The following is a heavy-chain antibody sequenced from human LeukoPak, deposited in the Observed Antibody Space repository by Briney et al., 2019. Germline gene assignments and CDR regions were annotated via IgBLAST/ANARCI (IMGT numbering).Heavy chain of an antibody. CDR3: ARARYGSPPFDY. Sequence: SETLSLTCTVSGGSISSSYWSWIRQPPGKGLDWIGYIYYSGSTNYNPSLRSRVTISVDTSKNQFSLKLSSVTAADTAVYYCARARYGSPPFDYWGQGTLVTVSS. CDR1: GGSISSSY. D-gene: IGHD6-13*01. J-gene: IGHJ4*02. V-gene: IGHV4-59*01. CDR2: IYYSGST.